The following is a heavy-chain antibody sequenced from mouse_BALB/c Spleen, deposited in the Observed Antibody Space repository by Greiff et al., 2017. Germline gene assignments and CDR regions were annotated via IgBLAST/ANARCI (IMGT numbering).Heavy chain of an antibody. V-gene: IGHV14-1*02. CDR1: GFNIKDYY. CDR2: IDPANGNT. CDR3: AGWGAMDY. J-gene: IGHJ4*01. D-gene: IGHD3-3*01. Sequence: VQLQQSGAELVRPGALVKLSCKASGFNIKDYYMHWVKQRPEQGLEWIGRIDPANGNTKYDPKFQGKATITADTSSNTAYLQLSSLTSEDTAVYYCAGWGAMDYWGQGTSVTVSS.